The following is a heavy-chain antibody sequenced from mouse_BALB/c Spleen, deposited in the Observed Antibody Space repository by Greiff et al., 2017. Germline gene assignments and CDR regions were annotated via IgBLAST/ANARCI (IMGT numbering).Heavy chain of an antibody. CDR1: GFTFSSYG. J-gene: IGHJ3*01. Sequence: EVNVVESGGDLVKPGGSLKLSCAASGFTFSSYGMSWVRQTPDKRLEWVATISSGGSYTYYPDSVKGRFTISRDNAKNTLYLQMSSLKSEDTAMYYCARERAWFAYWGQGTLVTVSA. CDR3: ARERAWFAY. V-gene: IGHV5-6*01. CDR2: ISSGGSYT.